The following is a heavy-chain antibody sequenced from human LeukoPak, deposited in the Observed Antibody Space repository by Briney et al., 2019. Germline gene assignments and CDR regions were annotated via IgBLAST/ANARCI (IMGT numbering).Heavy chain of an antibody. CDR3: AKDRGEQLVPTGLFDY. CDR1: GFTFSSYA. D-gene: IGHD6-13*01. J-gene: IGHJ4*02. V-gene: IGHV3-23*01. Sequence: GGSLRLSCAASGFTFSSYAMSWVRQAPGRGREWLSAISGSGGSTYYADSVKGRFTISKDNSKNTLYLQMNSLRAEDTAVYYCAKDRGEQLVPTGLFDYWGQGTLVTVSS. CDR2: ISGSGGST.